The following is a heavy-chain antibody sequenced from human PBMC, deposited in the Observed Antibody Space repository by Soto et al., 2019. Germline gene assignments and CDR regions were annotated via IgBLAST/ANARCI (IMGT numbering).Heavy chain of an antibody. Sequence: EVQLVESGGGLVQPGGSLRLSCAASGFTFADYAMHWVRQVPGKGLEWVSGISWNRGSIGYADSVKGRFTISRDNAKNSLYLQMTSLRVEDTALYDCAKISGWYQLCDPWGQGTLVTV. D-gene: IGHD6-19*01. CDR2: ISWNRGSI. CDR3: AKISGWYQLCDP. V-gene: IGHV3-9*01. CDR1: GFTFADYA. J-gene: IGHJ5*02.